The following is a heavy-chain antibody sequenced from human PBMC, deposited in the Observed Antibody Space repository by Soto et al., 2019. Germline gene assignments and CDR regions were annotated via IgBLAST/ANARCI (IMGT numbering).Heavy chain of an antibody. J-gene: IGHJ6*02. V-gene: IGHV2-5*02. CDR3: IQSRCGGDCLQSYASYYYSGMDV. Sequence: QITLKESGPTLVKPTQTLTLTCTFSAFSLSTGGVGVGWIRQPPGKALEWLALIYWVDDKRYSPSLRSRLTTTKDTSKKQVVLTMTNMDPVDTATYYCIQSRCGGDCLQSYASYYYSGMDVWGQGTTVTVSS. CDR2: IYWVDDK. CDR1: AFSLSTGGVG. D-gene: IGHD2-21*02.